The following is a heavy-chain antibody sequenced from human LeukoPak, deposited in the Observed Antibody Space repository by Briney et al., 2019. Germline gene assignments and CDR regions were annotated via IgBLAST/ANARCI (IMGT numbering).Heavy chain of an antibody. CDR1: GGSIGTYS. CDR2: IYGGRNT. CDR3: ARDQTSHSYYYMDV. V-gene: IGHV4-4*07. J-gene: IGHJ6*03. Sequence: SETLSLTCTVSGGSIGTYSWTWIRQPAGKGLEWIGRIYGGRNTNYNPSLESRVTMSVDTSKNHFSLKLSSVTAADTAVYYCARDQTSHSYYYMDVWGKGTTVTVSS.